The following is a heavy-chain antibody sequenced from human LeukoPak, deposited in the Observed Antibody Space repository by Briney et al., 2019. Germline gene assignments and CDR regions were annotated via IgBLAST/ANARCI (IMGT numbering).Heavy chain of an antibody. D-gene: IGHD2-15*01. CDR2: IYSGGST. J-gene: IGHJ4*02. CDR1: GFTVSSNY. Sequence: GGSLRLSCAASGFTVSSNYMSWVRQAPGKGLEWVSVIYSGGSTYYADSVKGRFTISRDNSKNTLYLQINSLRAEDTAVYYCARDIGEPLYFDYWGQGTLVTVSS. V-gene: IGHV3-66*01. CDR3: ARDIGEPLYFDY.